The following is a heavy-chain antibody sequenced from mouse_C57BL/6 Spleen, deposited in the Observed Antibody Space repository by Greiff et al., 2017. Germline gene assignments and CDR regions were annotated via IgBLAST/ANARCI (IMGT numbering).Heavy chain of an antibody. J-gene: IGHJ2*01. CDR3: ARNPSYCNGSSLPFDY. CDR2: INPNNGGT. CDR1: GYTFTDYN. D-gene: IGHD1-1*01. V-gene: IGHV1-18*01. Sequence: EVQLQQSGPELVKPGASVKIPCKASGYTFTDYNMDWVQQSHGKSLEWIGDINPNNGGTIYNHKFTGQATLTVDKSSNTDYMELRSMKSEETAVYYCARNPSYCNGSSLPFDYWGQGTTLTVSS.